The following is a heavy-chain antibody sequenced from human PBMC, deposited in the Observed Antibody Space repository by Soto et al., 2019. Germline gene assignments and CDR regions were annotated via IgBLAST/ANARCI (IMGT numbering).Heavy chain of an antibody. CDR3: ARNETGKGWFDP. V-gene: IGHV4-31*03. CDR2: IYYIGTT. Sequence: QVQLQESGPGLVKPSQTLSLTCTISGAFVNSGNDDWRFYWSWIRQRPGKGLEWIGNIYYIGTTDYNPSLKSRVTISVDTSKNEFSLTLRSVTAADTAMYHCARNETGKGWFDPWGQGTPVTVSS. CDR1: GAFVNSGNDDWRFY. J-gene: IGHJ5*02.